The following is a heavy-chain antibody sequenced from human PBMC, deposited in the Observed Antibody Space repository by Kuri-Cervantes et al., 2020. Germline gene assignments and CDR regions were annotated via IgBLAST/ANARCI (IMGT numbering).Heavy chain of an antibody. CDR3: AKGTTTSIAARLGYYYYMDV. J-gene: IGHJ6*03. CDR1: GFTVSNNY. CDR2: ISGSGGST. V-gene: IGHV3-23*01. Sequence: GGSLRLSCAASGFTVSNNYMSWVRQAPGKGLEWVSAISGSGGSTYYADSVKGRFTISRDNSKNTLYLQMNSLRAEDTAVYYCAKGTTTSIAARLGYYYYMDVWGKGTTVTVSS. D-gene: IGHD6-6*01.